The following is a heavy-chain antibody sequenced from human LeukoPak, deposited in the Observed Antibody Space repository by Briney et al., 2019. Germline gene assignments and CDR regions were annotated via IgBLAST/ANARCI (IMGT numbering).Heavy chain of an antibody. J-gene: IGHJ4*02. CDR2: INQDGSEK. V-gene: IGHV3-7*02. CDR1: GFALSSYW. Sequence: GGSLRLSCAASGFALSSYWMSWVRQAPGKGLEWVANINQDGSEKYYVDSVKGRFTISRDNAKNSLYLQMNSLKDEDTSVYYCASSRNWGQGTLVTVSS. CDR3: ASSRN.